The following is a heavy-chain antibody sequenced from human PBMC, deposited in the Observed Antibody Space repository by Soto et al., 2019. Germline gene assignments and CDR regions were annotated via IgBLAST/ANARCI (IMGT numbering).Heavy chain of an antibody. Sequence: QVQLVESGGGVVQPGRSLRLSCAASGFTFSSYGMHWVRQAPGKGLEWVAVLWYDGSNKYYADSVKGRITISRDNSKNTLYLQMNSLRAEDTAVYYCARDTRRGDNGVLPDAISDWGQGTLVTVSS. CDR2: LWYDGSNK. J-gene: IGHJ4*02. CDR3: ARDTRRGDNGVLPDAISD. V-gene: IGHV3-33*01. CDR1: GFTFSSYG. D-gene: IGHD2-2*02.